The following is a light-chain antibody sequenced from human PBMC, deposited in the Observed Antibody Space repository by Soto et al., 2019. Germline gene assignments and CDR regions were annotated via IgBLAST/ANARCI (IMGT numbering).Light chain of an antibody. V-gene: IGKV2-24*01. CDR2: MIS. J-gene: IGKJ2*01. Sequence: DFVMTQTPLSSPVTLGQPASISCRSSQSLVHSDGNTYLSWLHQRPGQPPRLLIYMISIRFSGVADRFSGSWAGTDFTLKISRVEAEDVGVYYCMQATPPYTFGQGTKLEIK. CDR1: QSLVHSDGNTY. CDR3: MQATPPYT.